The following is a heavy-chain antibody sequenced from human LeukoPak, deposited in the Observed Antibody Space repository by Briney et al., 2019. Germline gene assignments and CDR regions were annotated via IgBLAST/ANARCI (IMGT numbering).Heavy chain of an antibody. Sequence: SETLSLTCTVSGGSISSYYWSWIRQPAGKGLEWIGRIHTSGSTKYNPPLKSRVTISVDKSKNQFSLKLTSVTAADTAVYYCARDLEYYYDSSGYYWGYSFDIWGQGTMVTVSS. CDR3: ARDLEYYYDSSGYYWGYSFDI. CDR1: GGSISSYY. V-gene: IGHV4-4*07. D-gene: IGHD3-22*01. CDR2: IHTSGST. J-gene: IGHJ3*02.